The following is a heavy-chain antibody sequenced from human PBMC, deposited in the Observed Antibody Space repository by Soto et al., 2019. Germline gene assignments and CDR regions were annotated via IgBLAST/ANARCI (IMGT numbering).Heavy chain of an antibody. V-gene: IGHV3-11*01. CDR3: ASNWDHYYYYYYMDV. D-gene: IGHD7-27*01. CDR2: ISSSGSTI. J-gene: IGHJ6*03. Sequence: GGSLRLSCAASGFTFSDYYMSWIRQAPGKGLEWVSYISSSGSTIYYADSVKGRFTISRDNAKNSLYLQMNSLRAEDTAVYYCASNWDHYYYYYYMDVWGKWTTVTVSS. CDR1: GFTFSDYY.